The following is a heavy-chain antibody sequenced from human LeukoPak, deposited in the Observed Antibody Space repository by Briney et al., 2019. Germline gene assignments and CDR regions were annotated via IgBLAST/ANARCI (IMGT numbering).Heavy chain of an antibody. V-gene: IGHV4-34*01. CDR2: INHSGST. CDR3: ARHSPRDYYDSSGYLDY. J-gene: IGHJ4*02. CDR1: GGSFSGYY. Sequence: SETLSLTCAVYGGSFSGYYWSWIRQPPGKGLEWIGEINHSGSTNYNPSLKSRVTISVDTSKNQFSLKLSSVTAADTAVYYCARHSPRDYYDSSGYLDYWGQGTLVTVSS. D-gene: IGHD3-22*01.